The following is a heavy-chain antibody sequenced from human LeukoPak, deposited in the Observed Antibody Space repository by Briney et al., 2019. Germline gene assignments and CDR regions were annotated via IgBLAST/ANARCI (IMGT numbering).Heavy chain of an antibody. Sequence: SETLSLTCTVSGGSISSYYWSWIRQPPGMGLEWIGYIYYSGSTNYNPSLKSRVTISVDTSKNQFSLKLSSVTAADTAVYYCARDKGQWLVHVSPPYAFDIWGQGTMVTVSS. CDR2: IYYSGST. CDR1: GGSISSYY. D-gene: IGHD6-19*01. V-gene: IGHV4-59*01. CDR3: ARDKGQWLVHVSPPYAFDI. J-gene: IGHJ3*02.